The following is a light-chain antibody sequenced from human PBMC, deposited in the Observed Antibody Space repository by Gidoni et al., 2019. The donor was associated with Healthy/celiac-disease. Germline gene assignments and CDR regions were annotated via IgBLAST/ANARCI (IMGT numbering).Light chain of an antibody. CDR1: QSVLYSSNNKNY. CDR3: QQYYSTPQFT. V-gene: IGKV4-1*01. Sequence: VMTPSSVSLAVSLGERATINCKSSQSVLYSSNNKNYLAWYQQKPGQPPKLLIYWASTRESGVPDRFSGSGSGTDFTLTISSLQAEDVAVYYCQQYYSTPQFTFGPGTKVDIK. J-gene: IGKJ3*01. CDR2: WAS.